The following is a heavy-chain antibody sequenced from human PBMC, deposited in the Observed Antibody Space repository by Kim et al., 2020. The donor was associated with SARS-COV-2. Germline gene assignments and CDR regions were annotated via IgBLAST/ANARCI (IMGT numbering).Heavy chain of an antibody. CDR3: TSNWGSGSLVHH. CDR1: GFTFSDFA. D-gene: IGHD3-10*01. V-gene: IGHV3-73*01. Sequence: GESLKISCAASGFTFSDFAMHWVRQASGKGLEWVVRIRSKVNNYATVYAASVRGRLTISRDDSKKTVFLQMHSLTTEDTAVYYCTSNWGSGSLVHHWGQG. CDR2: IRSKVNNYAT. J-gene: IGHJ1*01.